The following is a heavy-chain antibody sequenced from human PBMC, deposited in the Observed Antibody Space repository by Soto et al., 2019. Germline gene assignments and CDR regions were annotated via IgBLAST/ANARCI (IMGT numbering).Heavy chain of an antibody. V-gene: IGHV1-69*02. Sequence: QVQLVQSGAEVKKPGSSVKVSCKASGDTFSSDSISWVRQAPGQGLEWMGRIIPMSGITNYAQKFQGRVTIIPDKSTSTAYLELSSLRYEDTAMYYCARVCLRGSCLGYFQYWGQGTLVTVSS. CDR3: ARVCLRGSCLGYFQY. CDR2: IIPMSGIT. J-gene: IGHJ1*01. D-gene: IGHD2-15*01. CDR1: GDTFSSDS.